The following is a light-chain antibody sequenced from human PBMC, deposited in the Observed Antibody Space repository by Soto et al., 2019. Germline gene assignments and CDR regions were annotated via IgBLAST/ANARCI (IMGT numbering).Light chain of an antibody. J-gene: IGKJ5*01. CDR3: QERSNWPAFT. Sequence: EIVLTQSPATLSLSPGERATLSCRASQSVSSYLAWYHQKPGQAPRLLIYDASNRATGIPARFSGSGSGTNLVLTISGLEPEDFAVYYCQERSNWPAFTFGQGTRLE. V-gene: IGKV3-11*01. CDR2: DAS. CDR1: QSVSSY.